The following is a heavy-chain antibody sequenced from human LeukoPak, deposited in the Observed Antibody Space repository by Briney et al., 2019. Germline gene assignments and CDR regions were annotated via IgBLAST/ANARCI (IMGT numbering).Heavy chain of an antibody. CDR1: GGSISSGSYY. V-gene: IGHV4-61*02. CDR3: AVEGGSGSYP. Sequence: PSQTLSLTCTVSGGSISSGSYYWSWIRQPAGKGLEWIGRIYTSGSTNYNPSLKSRVTISVDTSKNQSSLKLSSVTAADTAVYYCAVEGGSGSYPWGQGTLVTVSS. CDR2: IYTSGST. J-gene: IGHJ5*02. D-gene: IGHD3-10*01.